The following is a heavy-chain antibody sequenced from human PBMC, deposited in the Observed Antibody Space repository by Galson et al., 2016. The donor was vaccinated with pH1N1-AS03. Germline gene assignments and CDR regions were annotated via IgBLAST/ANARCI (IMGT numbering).Heavy chain of an antibody. CDR3: ARLRVAVVPAALGGSDYFDP. V-gene: IGHV3-53*01. CDR1: GFTVSSNY. D-gene: IGHD2-2*01. Sequence: SLRLSCAASGFTVSSNYMSWVRQAPGKGLEWVSVIYSGGITYYADSVKGRFTISRDSSKNTLYLQMNSLRAEDTAVYYCARLRVAVVPAALGGSDYFDPWGQGTLVTVSS. J-gene: IGHJ4*02. CDR2: IYSGGIT.